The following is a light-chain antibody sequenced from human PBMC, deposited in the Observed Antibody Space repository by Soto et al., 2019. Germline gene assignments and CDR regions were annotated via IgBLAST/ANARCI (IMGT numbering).Light chain of an antibody. CDR3: TQNCSSSM. V-gene: IGKV1-27*01. CDR2: AAS. J-gene: IGKJ3*01. Sequence: DIQMTQSPSTLSGSVGDRVTITCRASQTISRWLAWYQQKPGKVPKLLIYAASTLQSGVPYRFSGSGSGTAFTLTISRLEPEYFAVYYRTQNCSSSMFGHVTILVMK. CDR1: QTISRW.